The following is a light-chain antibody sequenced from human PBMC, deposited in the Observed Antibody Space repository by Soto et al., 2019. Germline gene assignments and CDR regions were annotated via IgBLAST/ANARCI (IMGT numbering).Light chain of an antibody. CDR3: QQSYSTPPWT. CDR2: AAS. Sequence: DIQMTQSPSSLSASVGDRVTITCRASQSISSYLNWYQQKPGKAPKLLIYAASSLQSGVPSRFSGSGPRTDFTLTISSLQPEDFATYYCQQSYSTPPWTFGQGTKVEIK. CDR1: QSISSY. V-gene: IGKV1-39*01. J-gene: IGKJ1*01.